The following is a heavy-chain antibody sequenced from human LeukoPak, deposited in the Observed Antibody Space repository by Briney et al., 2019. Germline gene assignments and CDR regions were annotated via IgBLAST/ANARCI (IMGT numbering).Heavy chain of an antibody. D-gene: IGHD2-2*01. CDR1: GFTFSTYV. CDR2: IRYDGSNK. CDR3: AKDSGYIVVVPAATADY. Sequence: GGSLRLSCAASGFTFSTYVMSWVRQAPGKGLEWVAFIRYDGSNKYYADSVKGRFTISRDNSKNTLYLQMNSLRAEDTAVYYCAKDSGYIVVVPAATADYWGQGTLVTVSS. J-gene: IGHJ4*02. V-gene: IGHV3-30*02.